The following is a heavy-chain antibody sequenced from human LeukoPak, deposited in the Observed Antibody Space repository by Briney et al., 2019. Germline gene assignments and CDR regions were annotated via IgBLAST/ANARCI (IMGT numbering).Heavy chain of an antibody. CDR2: INPSGGSP. J-gene: IGHJ3*02. V-gene: IGHV1-46*01. D-gene: IGHD3-3*01. CDR1: GYTYTNYY. CDR3: ARAGIWSEYDPFDI. Sequence: EASVKVSCTPSGYTYTNYYMHWVRQAPGQGLEWMGIINPSGGSPTYAQKFQGRLSMTSDISTSTLHMELSGLRSEDTAIYYRARAGIWSEYDPFDIWGQGTLVTVSS.